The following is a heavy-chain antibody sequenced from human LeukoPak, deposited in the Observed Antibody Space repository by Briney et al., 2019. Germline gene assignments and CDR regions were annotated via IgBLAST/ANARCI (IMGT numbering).Heavy chain of an antibody. CDR2: IYPRDGST. Sequence: ASVKVSCKASGYIFTSNYIHWVRQAPGQGLEWMGMIYPRDGSTSYAQRFQDRVTVSRDTSTSTVHMELSGLRSEDTAVYYCARDQEGFDYWGQGTQVTVSS. V-gene: IGHV1-46*01. J-gene: IGHJ4*02. CDR3: ARDQEGFDY. CDR1: GYIFTSNY.